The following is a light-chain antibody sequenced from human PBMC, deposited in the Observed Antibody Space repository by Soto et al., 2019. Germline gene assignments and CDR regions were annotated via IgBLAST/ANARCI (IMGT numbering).Light chain of an antibody. Sequence: QPVLTQSSSASASLGSSVKLTCTLSSGRSSYIIAWHQQQPGKAPRYLMKLEGSGSYNKGSGVPDRFSGSSSGADRYLTISNLQFEDEADYYCETWDSNTHTVFGGGPKVTVL. J-gene: IGLJ3*02. CDR1: SGRSSYI. V-gene: IGLV4-60*02. CDR3: ETWDSNTHTV. CDR2: LEGSGSY.